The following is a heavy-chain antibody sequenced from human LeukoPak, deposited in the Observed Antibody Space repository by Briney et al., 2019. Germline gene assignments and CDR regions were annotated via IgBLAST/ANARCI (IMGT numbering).Heavy chain of an antibody. Sequence: PGGSLRLSCAASGFTFSSYGMHWVRQVPGKGLEWVAVISYDGSNKYYADSVKGRFTISRDNSKNTLYLQMNSLRAEDTAVYYCANLLRWEPYWGQGTLVTVSS. CDR3: ANLLRWEPY. CDR1: GFTFSSYG. J-gene: IGHJ4*02. V-gene: IGHV3-30*18. D-gene: IGHD4-23*01. CDR2: ISYDGSNK.